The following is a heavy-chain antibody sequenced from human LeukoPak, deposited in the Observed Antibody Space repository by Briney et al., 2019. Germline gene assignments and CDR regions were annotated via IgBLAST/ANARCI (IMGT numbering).Heavy chain of an antibody. CDR3: ARGIPHYDILTCYPGAGWFDP. J-gene: IGHJ5*02. CDR2: INHSGST. Sequence: SETLSLTCAVYGGPFSGYYWSWICQPRGKGLEWIGEINHSGSTNYNPSLKSRVTISVDTSKNQFSLKLSSVTAADTAVYYCARGIPHYDILTCYPGAGWFDPWGQGTQVTVSS. V-gene: IGHV4-34*01. CDR1: GGPFSGYY. D-gene: IGHD3-9*01.